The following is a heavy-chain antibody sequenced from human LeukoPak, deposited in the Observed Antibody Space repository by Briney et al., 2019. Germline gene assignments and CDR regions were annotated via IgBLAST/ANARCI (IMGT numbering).Heavy chain of an antibody. V-gene: IGHV4-34*01. CDR2: INDCEST. D-gene: IGHD3-22*01. J-gene: IGHJ4*02. CDR1: GVSFSGYY. Sequence: SETLSLTCAVYGVSFSGYYWSWIRQPPGKGLEWIGEINDCESTNYNPSLKSRVTISVDTFKNQFSLKLSSVTAADTAVYYCARGRCYYDSSGYYPADYWGKGTLVTVS. CDR3: ARGRCYYDSSGYYPADY.